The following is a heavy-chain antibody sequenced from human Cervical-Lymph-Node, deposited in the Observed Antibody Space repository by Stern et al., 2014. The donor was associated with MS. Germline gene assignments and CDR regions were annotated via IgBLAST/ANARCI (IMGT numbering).Heavy chain of an antibody. D-gene: IGHD3-16*01. Sequence: VQLVQSGGGVVQPGRSLTLSCAASGFSFSSFAMHWVRQAPGMGLDWVAVISYDETTNPLADSVKGRFPISRDNSKNTLYLQMNGLRPEDTAVFYCARGTGGGADNYYYVLDLWGQGTTVTVSS. CDR3: ARGTGGGADNYYYVLDL. CDR2: ISYDETTN. J-gene: IGHJ6*02. V-gene: IGHV3-30*04. CDR1: GFSFSSFA.